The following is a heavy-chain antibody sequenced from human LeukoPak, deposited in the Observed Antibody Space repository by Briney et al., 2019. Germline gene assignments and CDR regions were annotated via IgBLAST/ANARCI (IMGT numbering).Heavy chain of an antibody. V-gene: IGHV3-7*01. Sequence: PGGSLRLSCTASGFTFSTYWMSWVRQAPGKGLEWVANIKQDGRERYYVDSVRGRFTISRDNAKNSLYLQMDSLRAEDTAVYYCARSHVWGRDYDYWGQGTLVTVSS. CDR2: IKQDGRER. CDR1: GFTFSTYW. CDR3: ARSHVWGRDYDY. D-gene: IGHD3-16*01. J-gene: IGHJ4*02.